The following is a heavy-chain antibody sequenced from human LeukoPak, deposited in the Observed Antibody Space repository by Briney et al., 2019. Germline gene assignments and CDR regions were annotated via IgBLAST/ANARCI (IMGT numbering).Heavy chain of an antibody. V-gene: IGHV4-59*01. CDR1: GGSISSYY. CDR2: IYYSGST. Sequence: PSETLSLTCTVSGGSISSYYWSWVRHPPGKGLEWIGYIYYSGSTNYNPSIKSRVTISVDTSKNQCSLKLSSVTAADTAVYYCARVAVGYYVDYWGQGTLVTVSS. D-gene: IGHD3-22*01. CDR3: ARVAVGYYVDY. J-gene: IGHJ4*02.